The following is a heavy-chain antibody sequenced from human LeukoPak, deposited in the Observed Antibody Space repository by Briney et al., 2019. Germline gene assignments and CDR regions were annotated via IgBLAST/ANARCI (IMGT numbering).Heavy chain of an antibody. CDR2: IYISGSN. CDR3: ARGYDGVDY. D-gene: IGHD3-3*01. Sequence: KPSETLSLTCTVSGGSISSYSWGWLRQPAGKGLEWVGRIYISGSNNYHPFHRSGVTMSVDTSKNQCSLKLSSVTAADTAVYYCARGYDGVDYWGQGTLVTVSS. V-gene: IGHV4-4*07. J-gene: IGHJ4*02. CDR1: GGSISSYS.